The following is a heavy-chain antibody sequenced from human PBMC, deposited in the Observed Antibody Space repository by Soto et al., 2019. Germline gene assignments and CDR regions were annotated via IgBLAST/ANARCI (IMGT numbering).Heavy chain of an antibody. D-gene: IGHD3-10*01. J-gene: IGHJ4*02. Sequence: QVQLVQSGAEVKKPGASVKVSCKASGYTFTSYDINWVRQATGQGLEWMGWMNPNSGNTGYAQKFQGRVTMTRNTSISTAYMELSSLRSEDTAVYYCARVLLWFGESPLDYWGQGTLVTVSS. CDR1: GYTFTSYD. CDR3: ARVLLWFGESPLDY. CDR2: MNPNSGNT. V-gene: IGHV1-8*01.